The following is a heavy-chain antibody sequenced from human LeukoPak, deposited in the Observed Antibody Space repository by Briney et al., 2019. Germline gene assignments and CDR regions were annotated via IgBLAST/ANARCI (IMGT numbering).Heavy chain of an antibody. Sequence: PGGSLRLSCAASGFTFSSYGMHWVRQAPGKGLEWVAVISYGGSNKYYADSVKGRFTISRDNSKNTLYLQMNSLSAEDTAVYYCAKDSGSSVRVALGGFDLWGRGTLVTVSS. CDR1: GFTFSSYG. D-gene: IGHD3-10*01. V-gene: IGHV3-30*18. J-gene: IGHJ2*01. CDR2: ISYGGSNK. CDR3: AKDSGSSVRVALGGFDL.